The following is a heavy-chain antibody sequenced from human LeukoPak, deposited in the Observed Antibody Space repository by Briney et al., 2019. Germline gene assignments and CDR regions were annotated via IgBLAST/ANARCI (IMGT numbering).Heavy chain of an antibody. CDR1: GFVFGGYA. Sequence: QPGGSLRLSCAGSGFVFGGYAMYRVRQAPGKGLEWVSYISWNSAGIAYADSVKGRFTISRDNAKNSLYLQMSSLRADDTAFYYCVKAFCNTTTCDYFDHWGQGTLVTVYS. V-gene: IGHV3-9*01. J-gene: IGHJ4*02. CDR2: ISWNSAGI. D-gene: IGHD2-2*01. CDR3: VKAFCNTTTCDYFDH.